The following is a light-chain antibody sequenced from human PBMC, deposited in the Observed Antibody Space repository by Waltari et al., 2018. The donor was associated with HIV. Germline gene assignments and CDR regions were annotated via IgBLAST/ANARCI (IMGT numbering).Light chain of an antibody. Sequence: SYDLTQPLSVSVSPGETASITCSGDDLTDKYAYWYQQKPGQSPLLVIYQDTQRPSGIPERFSGSSSGNTAARTISGTQPMDEADYFCQVWDRGTAVFGGGTKVTVL. CDR2: QDT. CDR3: QVWDRGTAV. V-gene: IGLV3-1*01. CDR1: DLTDKY. J-gene: IGLJ2*01.